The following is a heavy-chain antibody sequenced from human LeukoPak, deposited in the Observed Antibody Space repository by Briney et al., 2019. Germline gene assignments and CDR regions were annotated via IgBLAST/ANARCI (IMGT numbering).Heavy chain of an antibody. V-gene: IGHV3-23*01. Sequence: GGSLRLSCEASEFTFSRFAMSWIRQPPGTGLEWVSTLSGSGGATYYADSVKGRFTTSRDNSKDTLYLQMDNLRADDTAVYYCAKHLGSHSFLFYYMGVWGKGTSVIVSS. J-gene: IGHJ6*03. CDR2: LSGSGGAT. CDR1: EFTFSRFA. CDR3: AKHLGSHSFLFYYMGV. D-gene: IGHD2-21*01.